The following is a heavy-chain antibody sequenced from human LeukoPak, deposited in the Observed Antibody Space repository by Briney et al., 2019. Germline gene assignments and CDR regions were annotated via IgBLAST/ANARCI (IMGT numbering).Heavy chain of an antibody. D-gene: IGHD4-23*01. CDR3: ARTEGTVAHDS. CDR1: GFTFSNYW. CDR2: INSDGSGT. Sequence: GESLKISCAASGFTFSNYWMHWVRQAPGKGLVWVSRINSDGSGTTYADSVRGRFTISRDNAKNTLYLQVNSLRAEDTAVYYCARTEGTVAHDSWGQGTLVTVSS. V-gene: IGHV3-74*01. J-gene: IGHJ5*01.